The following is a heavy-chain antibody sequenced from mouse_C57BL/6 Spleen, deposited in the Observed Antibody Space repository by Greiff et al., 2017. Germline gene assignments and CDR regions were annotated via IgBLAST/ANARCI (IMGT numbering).Heavy chain of an antibody. J-gene: IGHJ3*01. Sequence: VQLKESGAELVRPGASVTLSCTASGFNIKDYYMHWVKQRPEQGLEWIGRIDPEDGDTEYAPKFKAKATMTADTSSNTAYLQLSSLTTEDTAVYYCTTYANWYGFAYWGQGTLVTVSA. CDR2: IDPEDGDT. V-gene: IGHV14-1*01. CDR3: TTYANWYGFAY. D-gene: IGHD4-1*01. CDR1: GFNIKDYY.